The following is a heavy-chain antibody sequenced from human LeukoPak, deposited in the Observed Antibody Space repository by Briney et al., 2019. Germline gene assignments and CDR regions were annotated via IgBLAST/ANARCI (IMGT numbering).Heavy chain of an antibody. CDR1: GFSFSNYA. V-gene: IGHV3-23*01. Sequence: PGGSLRLSCVPSGFSFSNYAMSWVRQAPGKGLEWVSSVNGSGGSTHYADSVKGRFTISRDQTKNTLYLQMNSLRAEDTAVYYCAKSSYYDASGYYREYYFDYWGQGTLVTVSS. CDR3: AKSSYYDASGYYREYYFDY. J-gene: IGHJ4*02. D-gene: IGHD3-22*01. CDR2: VNGSGGST.